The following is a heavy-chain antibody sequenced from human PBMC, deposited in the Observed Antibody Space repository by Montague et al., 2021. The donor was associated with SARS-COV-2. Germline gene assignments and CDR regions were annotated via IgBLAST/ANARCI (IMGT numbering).Heavy chain of an antibody. Sequence: SETLSLTCTVSGGSISSGSYYWGWIRQPPGKGLEWIGSTYYTGGTYHNPSLRSRVTISIDTSNNQISLKLTSVTAADTAVYYCARSASAGDPCFGGGYYYGMDVWGQGTTVTVSS. V-gene: IGHV4-39*07. J-gene: IGHJ6*02. CDR2: TYYTGGT. CDR3: ARSASAGDPCFGGGYYYGMDV. CDR1: GGSISSGSYY. D-gene: IGHD2-15*01.